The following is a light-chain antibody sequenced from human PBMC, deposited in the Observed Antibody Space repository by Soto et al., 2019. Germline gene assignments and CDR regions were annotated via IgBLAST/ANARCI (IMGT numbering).Light chain of an antibody. CDR2: DAS. V-gene: IGKV3-11*01. J-gene: IGKJ5*01. CDR3: QQRSNWPPII. CDR1: QSVSSY. Sequence: ESVLTQSPATLSSSPGERVTLSCRASQSVSSYLAWYQQKPGQAPRLLIYDASNRATGIPARFSGSGSGTDFTLTIGSLEPEDFAVYYCQQRSNWPPIIFGQGTRLEIK.